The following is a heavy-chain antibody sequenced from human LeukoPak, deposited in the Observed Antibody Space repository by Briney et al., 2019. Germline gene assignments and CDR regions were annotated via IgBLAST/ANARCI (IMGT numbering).Heavy chain of an antibody. CDR1: GFTFSSYG. D-gene: IGHD5-24*01. Sequence: PGGSLRLSCAASGFTFSSYGMHWVRQAPGKGLEWVAFIRYDGSNKYYADSVKGRFTISRDNSKNMLYLQMNSLRAEDTAVYYCAREEMATIGNAFDIWGQGTMVTVSS. CDR3: AREEMATIGNAFDI. V-gene: IGHV3-30*02. J-gene: IGHJ3*02. CDR2: IRYDGSNK.